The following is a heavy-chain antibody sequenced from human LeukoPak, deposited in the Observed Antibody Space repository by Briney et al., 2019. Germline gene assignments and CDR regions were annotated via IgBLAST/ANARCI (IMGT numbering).Heavy chain of an antibody. CDR1: GGSISSSSYY. J-gene: IGHJ4*02. D-gene: IGHD2-21*02. CDR2: IYYSGST. Sequence: SETLSLTCTVSGGSISSSSYYWGWIRQPPGKGLEWIGFIYYSGSTFYNPSLKSRVTISVDSSKNQFSLNLSSVTAADTAVYYCARLAGGGGDCYLDYWGQGTLVTVSS. V-gene: IGHV4-39*01. CDR3: ARLAGGGGDCYLDY.